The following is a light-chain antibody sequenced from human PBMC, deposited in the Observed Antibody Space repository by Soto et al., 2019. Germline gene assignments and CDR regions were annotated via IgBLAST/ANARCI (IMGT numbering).Light chain of an antibody. CDR3: SASTTIRSLV. V-gene: IGLV2-14*01. Sequence: QSVLTQPASVSGSPGQSITISCTGTSSDVGNYNYVSWYQLHPGKGPKLMIYEVNDRPSGVSNRFSGSKSGNTAYLTISGLQAEDQADYYCSASTTIRSLVFGTGTKVTVL. CDR2: EVN. CDR1: SSDVGNYNY. J-gene: IGLJ1*01.